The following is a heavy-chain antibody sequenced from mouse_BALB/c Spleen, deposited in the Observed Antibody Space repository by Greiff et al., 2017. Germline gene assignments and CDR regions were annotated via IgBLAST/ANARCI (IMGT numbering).Heavy chain of an antibody. CDR2: ISYSGST. D-gene: IGHD1-1*01. Sequence: EVQLQESGPGLVKPSQSLSLTCTVTGYSITSDYAWNWIRQFPGNKLEWMGYISYSGSTSYNPSLKSRISITRDTSKNQFFLQLNSVTTEDTATYYCARRDYGPRYYYAMDYWGQGTSVTVSS. V-gene: IGHV3-2*02. CDR3: ARRDYGPRYYYAMDY. J-gene: IGHJ4*01. CDR1: GYSITSDYA.